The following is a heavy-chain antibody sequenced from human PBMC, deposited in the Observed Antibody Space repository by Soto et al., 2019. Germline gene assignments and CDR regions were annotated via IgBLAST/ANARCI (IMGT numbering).Heavy chain of an antibody. J-gene: IGHJ4*02. CDR1: GYTFTSYY. Sequence: GASVKVSCKASGYTFTSYYMHWVRQAPGQGLEWMGIINPSGGSTSYAQKFQGRVTMTRDTSTSTVYMELSSLRSEDTAVYYCARAGSDYGAHSQFDYWGQGPLVTVSA. D-gene: IGHD4-17*01. V-gene: IGHV1-46*01. CDR2: INPSGGST. CDR3: ARAGSDYGAHSQFDY.